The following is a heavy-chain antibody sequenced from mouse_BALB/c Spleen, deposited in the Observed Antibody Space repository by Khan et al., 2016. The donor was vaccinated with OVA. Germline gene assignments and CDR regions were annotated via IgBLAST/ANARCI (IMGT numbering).Heavy chain of an antibody. Sequence: EVELVESGGDLVKPGGPLKLSCAASGCTFSTYAMSWVRQTPEKRLEWVATISSGGDYTYYPDSVKGRFTLSRDNTKNTLYLQMRSLRSEDTAMYYCARHNYGPFAYWGQGTLVTVSA. CDR3: ARHNYGPFAY. CDR1: GCTFSTYA. D-gene: IGHD1-1*01. J-gene: IGHJ3*01. V-gene: IGHV5-9-3*01. CDR2: ISSGGDYT.